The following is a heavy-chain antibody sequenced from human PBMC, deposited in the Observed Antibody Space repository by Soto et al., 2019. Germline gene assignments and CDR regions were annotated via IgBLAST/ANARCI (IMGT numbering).Heavy chain of an antibody. D-gene: IGHD3-22*01. CDR1: GFTFITYA. CDR2: ISGSGGST. Sequence: GSLRLSCAASGFTFITYAMSWVRQAPGKGLEWVSVISGSGGSTNYADSVKGRFTISRDNAKNTLYLQMNSLRAEDTAVYYCAKEEVVADNGGPYWGQGTLVTVXS. CDR3: AKEEVVADNGGPY. J-gene: IGHJ4*02. V-gene: IGHV3-23*01.